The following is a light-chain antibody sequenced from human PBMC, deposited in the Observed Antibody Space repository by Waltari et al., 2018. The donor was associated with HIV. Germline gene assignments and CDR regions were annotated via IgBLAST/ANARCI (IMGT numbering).Light chain of an antibody. CDR3: SSYAGNNNWV. CDR1: SIDVGGSKY. V-gene: IGLV2-8*01. J-gene: IGLJ3*02. CDR2: KGN. Sequence: QSALTQPPSASGSLGQSVAIPCTGTSIDVGGSKYVSWYPQHPGKAPQDLISKGNQRPSGVPDRFSGSKSGNTASLTVSGLQAEDEADYYCSSYAGNNNWVFGGGTKLTVL.